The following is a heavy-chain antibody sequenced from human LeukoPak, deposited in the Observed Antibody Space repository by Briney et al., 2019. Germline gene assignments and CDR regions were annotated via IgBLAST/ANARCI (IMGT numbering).Heavy chain of an antibody. J-gene: IGHJ4*02. V-gene: IGHV3-30*18. CDR1: GFTFSSYC. CDR3: AKVGLTVTTILDYFDY. Sequence: GGSLRLSCAASGFTFSSYCMHWVRQAPGKGLEWVAVISYDGSNKYYADSVKGRFTISRDNTKNQLYLQMNSLRAEDSAVYYCAKVGLTVTTILDYFDYWGQGTLVTLSS. CDR2: ISYDGSNK. D-gene: IGHD4-11*01.